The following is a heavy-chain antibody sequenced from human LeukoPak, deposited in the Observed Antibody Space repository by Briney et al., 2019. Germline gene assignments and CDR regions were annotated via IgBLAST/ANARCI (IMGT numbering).Heavy chain of an antibody. V-gene: IGHV4-39*07. CDR1: GGSISSSGYY. CDR3: ARDFLMVRGVSGNWFDP. D-gene: IGHD3-10*01. CDR2: INHSGST. Sequence: SETLSLTCTVSGGSISSSGYYWSWIRQPPGKGLEWIGEINHSGSTNYNPSLKSRVTISVDTSKNQFSLKLSSVTAADTAVYYCARDFLMVRGVSGNWFDPWGQGTLVTVSS. J-gene: IGHJ5*02.